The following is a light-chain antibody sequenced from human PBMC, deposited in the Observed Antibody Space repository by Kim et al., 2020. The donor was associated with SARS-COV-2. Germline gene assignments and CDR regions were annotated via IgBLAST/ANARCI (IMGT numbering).Light chain of an antibody. Sequence: ASVGDTVTITWRASQGISHNFAWFRQKPGKAPESLIYAASSLESGVPSKFSGHGSGTDFTLTITGLQPEDSATYFCQQYYSYPITFGQGTRLEIK. J-gene: IGKJ5*01. V-gene: IGKV1-16*02. CDR3: QQYYSYPIT. CDR2: AAS. CDR1: QGISHN.